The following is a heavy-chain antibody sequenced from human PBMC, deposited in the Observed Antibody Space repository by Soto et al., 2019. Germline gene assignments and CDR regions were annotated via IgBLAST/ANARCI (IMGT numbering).Heavy chain of an antibody. CDR2: IYPGDSDT. CDR3: ARLQAAMPAAAGMDV. Sequence: GESLKISCKGSGYIFTNSWIGWVRQMPGKGLEWMGIIYPGDSDTRYSPSFQGQVTISADKSIATAYLQWSSLTASDTAMYYCARLQAAMPAAAGMDVWGQGTAVTVSS. V-gene: IGHV5-51*01. CDR1: GYIFTNSW. J-gene: IGHJ6*02. D-gene: IGHD2-2*01.